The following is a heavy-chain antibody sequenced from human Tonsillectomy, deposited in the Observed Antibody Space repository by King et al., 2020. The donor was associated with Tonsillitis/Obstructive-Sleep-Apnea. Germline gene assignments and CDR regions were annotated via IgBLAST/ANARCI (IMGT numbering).Heavy chain of an antibody. CDR2: ISSSSSTI. CDR3: ARDSWNNSSSWPLYYYYMDV. D-gene: IGHD6-13*01. V-gene: IGHV3-48*02. J-gene: IGHJ6*03. CDR1: GFTFSSYS. Sequence: VQLVESGGGLVQPGGSLRLSCAASGFTFSSYSMNWVRQAPGKGLEWVSYISSSSSTIYYADSVKGRLTISRDNAKNSLYLQMNSLRDEDTAVYYCARDSWNNSSSWPLYYYYMDVWGKGTTVTVSS.